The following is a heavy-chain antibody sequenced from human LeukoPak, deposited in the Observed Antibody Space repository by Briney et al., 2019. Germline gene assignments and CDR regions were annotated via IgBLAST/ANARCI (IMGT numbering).Heavy chain of an antibody. J-gene: IGHJ5*02. V-gene: IGHV3-48*03. Sequence: GGSLRLSCAASGFTFSSYEMNWVRQAPGKVLEWVSYISSSGSTIYYADSVKGRFTISRDNAKNSLYLQMKSLRAEDTAVYYCAKSGGVRFDPWGQGTLVTVSS. CDR2: ISSSGSTI. CDR1: GFTFSSYE. D-gene: IGHD3-16*01. CDR3: AKSGGVRFDP.